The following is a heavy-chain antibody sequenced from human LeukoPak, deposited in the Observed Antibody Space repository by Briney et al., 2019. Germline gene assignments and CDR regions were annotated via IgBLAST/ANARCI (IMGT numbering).Heavy chain of an antibody. Sequence: SQTLSLTCAISGDSVSSNSVTWNWIRQSPLRRLEWLGRTYYRSTWYNDYAVSVRGRITVNPDTSKNQFSLHLNSVTPEDTAVYYCARRLTQYDCFDPWGQGILVTVSS. J-gene: IGHJ5*02. V-gene: IGHV6-1*01. D-gene: IGHD2-2*01. CDR1: GDSVSSNSVT. CDR3: ARRLTQYDCFDP. CDR2: TYYRSTWYN.